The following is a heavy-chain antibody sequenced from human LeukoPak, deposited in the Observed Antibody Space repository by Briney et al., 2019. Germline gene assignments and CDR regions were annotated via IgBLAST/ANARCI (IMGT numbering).Heavy chain of an antibody. V-gene: IGHV4-59*11. D-gene: IGHD3-22*01. CDR1: GGGSINGHY. Sequence: TASETLSLTCTVSGGGSINGHYWSWIRQPPGKGLEWFGCVSYAGRTKYNPSLQSRVTISVATSENNFSLKLTSVTTADTAVYYCARLLDNDSSGDPDTFDMWGQGTVVIVSS. J-gene: IGHJ3*02. CDR3: ARLLDNDSSGDPDTFDM. CDR2: VSYAGRT.